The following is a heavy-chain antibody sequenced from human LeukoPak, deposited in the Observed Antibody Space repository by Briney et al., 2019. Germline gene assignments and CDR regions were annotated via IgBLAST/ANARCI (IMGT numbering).Heavy chain of an antibody. CDR2: INYDGSNR. D-gene: IGHD3-3*01. V-gene: IGHV3-33*06. J-gene: IGHJ6*03. CDR3: AKDGGYDFWSGQQYYYYYMDV. CDR1: GFSLSNYG. Sequence: GGSLRLSCAASGFSLSNYGLHWVRQGPGKGLEWLAVINYDGSNRYYADSVKGRFTISRDNSKNTLYLQMNSLRAEDTAVYYCAKDGGYDFWSGQQYYYYYMDVWGKGTTVTVSS.